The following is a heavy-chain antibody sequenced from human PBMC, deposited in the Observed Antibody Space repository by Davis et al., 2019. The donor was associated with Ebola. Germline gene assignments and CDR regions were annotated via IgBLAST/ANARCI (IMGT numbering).Heavy chain of an antibody. J-gene: IGHJ4*02. CDR3: ARDLGYCSGGSCLVDY. CDR2: INPSGGST. D-gene: IGHD2-15*01. CDR1: GYTFTSYY. Sequence: ASVKVSCKASGYTFTSYYMHWVRQAPGQGLEWMGIINPSGGSTSYAQKFQGRVTMTRDTSTSTVYMELSSLRSEDTAVYYCARDLGYCSGGSCLVDYWGQGTLVTVSS. V-gene: IGHV1-46*01.